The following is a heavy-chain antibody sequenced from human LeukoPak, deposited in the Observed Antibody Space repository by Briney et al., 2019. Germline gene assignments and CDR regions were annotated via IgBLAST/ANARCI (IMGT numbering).Heavy chain of an antibody. CDR3: ARMVYSSGWKYFQH. J-gene: IGHJ1*01. V-gene: IGHV4-59*08. D-gene: IGHD6-19*01. Sequence: SGTLSLTCTVSGGSISSFYWSWIRQPPGKGLEWIGYIYYSGSTNYNPSLKSRVTISVDTSKNQFSLKLSSVTAADTAVYYCARMVYSSGWKYFQHWGQGTLVTVSS. CDR1: GGSISSFY. CDR2: IYYSGST.